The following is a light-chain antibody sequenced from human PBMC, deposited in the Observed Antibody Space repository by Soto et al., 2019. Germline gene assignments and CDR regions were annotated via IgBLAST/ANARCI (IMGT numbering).Light chain of an antibody. Sequence: QSALTQPPSASGSPGQSVTISCTGTSSDVGGYNYVSWYQHHPGKVPKVMIYEVNKRPAGVPDRFSGSMFVNSASLTFFWLQAEDEADYYCASSAGYFYVFGTGTKVTVL. CDR3: ASSAGYFYV. CDR1: SSDVGGYNY. J-gene: IGLJ1*01. V-gene: IGLV2-8*01. CDR2: EVN.